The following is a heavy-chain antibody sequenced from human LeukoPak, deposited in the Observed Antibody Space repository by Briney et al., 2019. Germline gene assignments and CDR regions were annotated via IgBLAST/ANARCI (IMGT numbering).Heavy chain of an antibody. CDR3: ATNPYCKSSACFAHNYYHSYMGV. J-gene: IGHJ6*03. D-gene: IGHD2/OR15-2a*01. CDR1: GGTFSDSA. Sequence: SVKVSCKTSGGTFSDSAIAWVRQAPGQGLEWMGGVIPTFGTANYAQKFQARVIITADESTNTAYMEVTSLRSEDTAVYYCATNPYCKSSACFAHNYYHSYMGVWGKGTTVIVSS. V-gene: IGHV1-69*13. CDR2: VIPTFGTA.